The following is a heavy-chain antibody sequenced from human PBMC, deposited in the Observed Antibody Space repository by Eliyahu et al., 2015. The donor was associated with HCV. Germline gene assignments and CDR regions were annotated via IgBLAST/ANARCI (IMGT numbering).Heavy chain of an antibody. Sequence: EVRLVESGGGLVQPGRSLRLSCAASGFIFGDYAATWVRQAPGKGLEWVGFIRSRTYFGTTAYAASAKGRFTISRDDSKNIVFLQMNSLKTEDTAVYFCARVVGVNRGYFQNWFDPWGQGTLVTVFS. V-gene: IGHV3-49*04. CDR1: GFIFGDYA. CDR3: ARVVGVNRGYFQNWFDP. CDR2: IRSRTYFGTT. D-gene: IGHD2/OR15-2a*01. J-gene: IGHJ5*02.